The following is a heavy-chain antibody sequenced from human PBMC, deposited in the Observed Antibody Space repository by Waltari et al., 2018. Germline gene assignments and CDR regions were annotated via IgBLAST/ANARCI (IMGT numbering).Heavy chain of an antibody. V-gene: IGHV4-34*01. D-gene: IGHD3-10*01. J-gene: IGHJ4*02. CDR3: ASLWYGSGSYFPQDY. CDR1: GGSFSGYY. Sequence: QVQLQQWGAGLLKPSETLSLTCAVYGGSFSGYYWSWIRQPPGKGLEWIGESNHSGSTNYIPSLKSRVTISVDTSKNQFSLKLISVTAADTAVYYCASLWYGSGSYFPQDYWGQGTLVTVSS. CDR2: SNHSGST.